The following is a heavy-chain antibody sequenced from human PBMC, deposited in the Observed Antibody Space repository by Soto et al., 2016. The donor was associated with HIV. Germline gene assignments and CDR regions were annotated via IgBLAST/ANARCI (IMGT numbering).Heavy chain of an antibody. CDR2: ISSSGGYT. CDR3: ARDRRNIVIAFGYGMDV. V-gene: IGHV3-11*05. J-gene: IGHJ6*02. CDR1: GFTFSDYY. Sequence: QVQLVESGGGVVKPGGSLRLFCTASGFTFSDYYINWIRQAPGKGLEWVSYISSSGGYTKYADSVKGRFTISRDNAKNSLYLQVNNLRVEDTATYYCARDRRNIVIAFGYGMDVWGQGTTVTVSS. D-gene: IGHD2-2*01.